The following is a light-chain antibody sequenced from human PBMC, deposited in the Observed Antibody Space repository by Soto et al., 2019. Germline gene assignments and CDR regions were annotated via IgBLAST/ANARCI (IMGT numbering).Light chain of an antibody. CDR1: QSVLYSSNNKNF. Sequence: DIVMTQSPDSLAVSLGERAAINCKSSQSVLYSSNNKNFLAWYQQKPGQPPKLLINWASTRESGVPDRFSGSGSGTDFTLTISSLQAEDVAVYYCQQYYNIPYTFGQGTKLEIK. J-gene: IGKJ2*01. CDR3: QQYYNIPYT. CDR2: WAS. V-gene: IGKV4-1*01.